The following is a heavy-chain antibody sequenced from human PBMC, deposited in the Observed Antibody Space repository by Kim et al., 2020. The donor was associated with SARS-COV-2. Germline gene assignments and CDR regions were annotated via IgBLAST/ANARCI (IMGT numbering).Heavy chain of an antibody. CDR1: GFTFSSYW. CDR3: ARERAVWFGELFFSLDDAFDI. V-gene: IGHV3-74*01. CDR2: INSDGSST. Sequence: GGSLRLSCAASGFTFSSYWMHWVRQAPGKGLVWVSRINSDGSSTSYADSVKGRFTISRDNAKNTLYLQMNSLRAEDTAVYYCARERAVWFGELFFSLDDAFDIWGQGTMVTVSS. J-gene: IGHJ3*02. D-gene: IGHD3-10*01.